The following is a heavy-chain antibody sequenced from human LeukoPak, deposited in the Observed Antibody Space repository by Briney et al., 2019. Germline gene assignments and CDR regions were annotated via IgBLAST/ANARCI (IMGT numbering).Heavy chain of an antibody. CDR3: ARDRFGEGSIDY. J-gene: IGHJ4*02. CDR1: GFTVSSSY. V-gene: IGHV3-66*02. CDR2: IYSGGNT. Sequence: GGSLRLSCAASGFTVSSSYMSWVRQAPGKGLEGVSVIYSGGNTYYADSVKGRFTISRDNSVNTLYLQMNSLRAEDTAVYYCARDRFGEGSIDYWGQGTLVTVSS. D-gene: IGHD3-10*01.